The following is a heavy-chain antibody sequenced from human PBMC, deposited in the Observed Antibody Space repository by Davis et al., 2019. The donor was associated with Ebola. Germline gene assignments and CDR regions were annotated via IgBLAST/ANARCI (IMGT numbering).Heavy chain of an antibody. V-gene: IGHV3-23*01. Sequence: GESLKISCSASGFTFSDFAMHWVRQAPGKGLEWVSAISGSDGSTCYADSVKGRFTISRDNSKNTLYLQMNSLRVEDTAVYYCAKGDSSWGQGTLVTVSS. CDR2: ISGSDGST. CDR3: AKGDSS. J-gene: IGHJ4*02. CDR1: GFTFSDFA. D-gene: IGHD3-22*01.